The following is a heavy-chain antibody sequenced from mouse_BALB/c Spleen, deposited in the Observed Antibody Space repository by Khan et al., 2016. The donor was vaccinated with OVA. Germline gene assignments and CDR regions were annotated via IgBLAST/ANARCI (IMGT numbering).Heavy chain of an antibody. Sequence: QVQLKQSGPGLVQPSQSLSITCTVSGFSLTTYGVHWVRQSPGKGLEWLGLIWSGGNTDYNAAFISRLSITKDNSKSQFFLKMNSLQADDTAMYYCARNSYMYDFTYWGQGTLVTVSA. CDR2: IWSGGNT. CDR1: GFSLTTYG. J-gene: IGHJ3*01. V-gene: IGHV2-2*01. CDR3: ARNSYMYDFTY. D-gene: IGHD2-14*01.